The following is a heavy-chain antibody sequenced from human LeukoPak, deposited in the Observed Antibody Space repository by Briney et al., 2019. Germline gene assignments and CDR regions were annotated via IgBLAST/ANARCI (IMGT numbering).Heavy chain of an antibody. Sequence: GGSLRLSCAASGFTFRTYAMSWVRQAPGKGLEWVAVISYDGSNKYYADSVKGRFTISRDNSKNTLYLQMNSLRAEDTAVYYCAREPGGWYERSFDYWGQGTLVTVSS. D-gene: IGHD6-19*01. J-gene: IGHJ4*02. V-gene: IGHV3-30-3*01. CDR1: GFTFRTYA. CDR3: AREPGGWYERSFDY. CDR2: ISYDGSNK.